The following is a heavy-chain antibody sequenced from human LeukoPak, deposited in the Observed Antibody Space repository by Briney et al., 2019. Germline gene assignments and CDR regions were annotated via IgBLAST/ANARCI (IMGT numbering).Heavy chain of an antibody. J-gene: IGHJ4*02. CDR3: PRQKASASSWADFDY. D-gene: IGHD6-13*01. CDR1: VGSIRSTNHY. CDR2: IYYTGSA. Sequence: SETLSLTCTVSVGSIRSTNHYWAWIRQSPGKGLEWLGSIYYTGSAYHNPSLKSRLTLSVDTSKNQFSLSLTSVTATDTAVYYCPRQKASASSWADFDYWVQGTLVTVSA. V-gene: IGHV4-39*01.